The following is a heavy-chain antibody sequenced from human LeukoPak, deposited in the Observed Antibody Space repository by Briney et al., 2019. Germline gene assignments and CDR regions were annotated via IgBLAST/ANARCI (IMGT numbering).Heavy chain of an antibody. CDR1: GFTFSSYA. D-gene: IGHD1-7*01. V-gene: IGHV3-23*01. CDR3: ARRVGITGTTGFDH. CDR2: ISGSGGST. Sequence: GGSLRLSCAASGFTFSSYAMSWVRQAPGKGLEWVSDISGSGGSTYYADSVKGRFTISRDNSKNTLYLQMNSLRAEDTAVYYCARRVGITGTTGFDHWGQGTLVTVSS. J-gene: IGHJ4*02.